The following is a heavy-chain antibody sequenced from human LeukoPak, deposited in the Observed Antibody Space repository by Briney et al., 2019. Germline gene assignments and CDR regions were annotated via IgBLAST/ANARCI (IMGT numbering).Heavy chain of an antibody. J-gene: IGHJ6*02. Sequence: GGSLRLSCAASGFIFSRYWMSWVRQAPGKGLEWVANIKQDGSEKYYVDSVKGRFTISRDNAKNSLYLQMNSLRAEDTAVYYCAREGIAAAGTYYYYYGMDVWGQGTTVTVSS. CDR2: IKQDGSEK. V-gene: IGHV3-7*01. D-gene: IGHD6-13*01. CDR3: AREGIAAAGTYYYYYGMDV. CDR1: GFIFSRYW.